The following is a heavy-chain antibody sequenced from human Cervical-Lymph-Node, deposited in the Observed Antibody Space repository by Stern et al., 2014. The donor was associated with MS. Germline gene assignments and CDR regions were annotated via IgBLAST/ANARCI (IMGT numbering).Heavy chain of an antibody. CDR3: ARDRGSHSDY. J-gene: IGHJ4*02. Sequence: VQLVQSGAEVKKPGASVKVSCKASGYSFTAYFIHWVRQAPGQGLEWMGWISTDTGGANYAQRFQGRVTMTRDTSISTTYMELSRLGSDDTAVYYCARDRGSHSDYWGQGTLVTVSS. CDR2: ISTDTGGA. CDR1: GYSFTAYF. V-gene: IGHV1-2*02. D-gene: IGHD1-26*01.